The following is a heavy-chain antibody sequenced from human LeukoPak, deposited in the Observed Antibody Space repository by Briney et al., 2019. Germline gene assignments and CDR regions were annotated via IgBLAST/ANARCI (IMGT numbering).Heavy chain of an antibody. J-gene: IGHJ6*03. D-gene: IGHD3-3*01. V-gene: IGHV1-18*01. CDR2: IMASNGKT. CDR1: GYTFTSYG. Sequence: ASVKVSCKASGYTFTSYGISRVGQAPGNGLERVGWIMASNGKTNNAQKLQGKVNMTTDTSTSTAYMELRRLRSDDTDVYYCARDHLYNVYDFWSGCYQRDYYYYLDVWGKGTTVTVSS. CDR3: ARDHLYNVYDFWSGCYQRDYYYYLDV.